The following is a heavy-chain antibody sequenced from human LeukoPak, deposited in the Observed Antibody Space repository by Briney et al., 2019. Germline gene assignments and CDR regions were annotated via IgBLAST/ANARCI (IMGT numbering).Heavy chain of an antibody. J-gene: IGHJ5*02. CDR1: GGSFSGYY. V-gene: IGHV4-34*01. CDR2: INHSGST. D-gene: IGHD2-2*01. Sequence: PSETLSLTCAVYGGSFSGYYWNWIRQPPGKGLEWIGEINHSGSTNYNPSLKSRVTISVDTSKNQFSLKLSSVTAADTAVYYCARSLGYCSSTSCYAEWFDPWGQGTLVTVSS. CDR3: ARSLGYCSSTSCYAEWFDP.